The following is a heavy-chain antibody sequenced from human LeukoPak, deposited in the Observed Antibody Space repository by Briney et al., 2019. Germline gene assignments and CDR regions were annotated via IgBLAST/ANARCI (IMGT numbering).Heavy chain of an antibody. CDR2: ISYDGSNK. D-gene: IGHD1-14*01. Sequence: GGSLRLSCETSGFTFRTYAMNWVRQAPGKGLEWVAVISYDGSNKYYADSVKGRFTISRDNSKNTLYLQMNSLRAEDTAVYYCARARDHPNYLDYWGQGTLVTVSS. CDR3: ARARDHPNYLDY. J-gene: IGHJ4*02. CDR1: GFTFRTYA. V-gene: IGHV3-30-3*01.